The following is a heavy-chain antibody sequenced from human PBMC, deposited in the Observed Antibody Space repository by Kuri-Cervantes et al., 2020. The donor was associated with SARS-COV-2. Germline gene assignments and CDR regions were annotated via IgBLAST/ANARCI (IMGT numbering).Heavy chain of an antibody. V-gene: IGHV1-2*02. CDR3: ARAGVGANPGVYYYYMDV. Sequence: ASVKVSCKASGYTFTSYDINWVRQATGQGLEWMGWINPNSGGTNYAQKFQGRVTMTRDTSISTAYMELSRLRSDDTAVYYCARAGVGANPGVYYYYMDVWGKGTTVTVSS. CDR2: INPNSGGT. J-gene: IGHJ6*03. D-gene: IGHD1-26*01. CDR1: GYTFTSYD.